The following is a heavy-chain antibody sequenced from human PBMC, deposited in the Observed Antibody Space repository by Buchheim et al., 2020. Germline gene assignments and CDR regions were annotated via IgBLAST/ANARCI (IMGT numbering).Heavy chain of an antibody. Sequence: QVQLVESGGGVVQPGGSLRLSCAAAGFTFSNYDMHWVRQAPGKGLEWVAVIWYDGSSKYYADSLKGRFTISRNNSKNRLYLQMNSLRAEDTAVYYCGRGRADYWGQGTL. J-gene: IGHJ4*02. V-gene: IGHV3-33*01. CDR3: GRGRADY. CDR2: IWYDGSSK. CDR1: GFTFSNYD.